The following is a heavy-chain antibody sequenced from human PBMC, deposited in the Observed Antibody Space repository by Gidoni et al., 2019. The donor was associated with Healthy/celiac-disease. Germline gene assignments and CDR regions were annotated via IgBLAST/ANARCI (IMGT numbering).Heavy chain of an antibody. CDR2: IYYSGST. Sequence: QLQLQESGPGLVKPSETLSLTCTVSGGSISSSSYYWGWIRQPPGKGLEWIGSIYYSGSTYYNPSIKSRVTISVDTSKNQFSLKLSSVTAADTAVYYCATLPYSSSSLFDYWGQGTLVTVSS. J-gene: IGHJ4*02. V-gene: IGHV4-39*01. CDR1: GGSISSSSYY. CDR3: ATLPYSSSSLFDY. D-gene: IGHD6-6*01.